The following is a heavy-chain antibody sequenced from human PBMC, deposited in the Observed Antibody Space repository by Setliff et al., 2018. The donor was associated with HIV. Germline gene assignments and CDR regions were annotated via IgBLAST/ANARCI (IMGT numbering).Heavy chain of an antibody. D-gene: IGHD6-6*01. CDR3: VRKSIAARPVDY. V-gene: IGHV2-5*01. Sequence: SGPTLVNPTQTPTLTCTFSGFSLSTSEVGVGWIRQPPGKALEWLALIYWNDDKRYSPSLKSRLTITKDTSKNQVVLTMTNMDPVDTATYYCVRKSIAARPVDYWGQGTLVTVSS. CDR1: GFSLSTSEVG. J-gene: IGHJ4*02. CDR2: IYWNDDK.